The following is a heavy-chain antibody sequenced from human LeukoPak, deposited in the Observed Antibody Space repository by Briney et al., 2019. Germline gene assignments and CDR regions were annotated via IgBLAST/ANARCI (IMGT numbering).Heavy chain of an antibody. CDR3: ASKEGY. CDR2: IYFSGST. CDR1: GGSISSDY. V-gene: IGHV4-59*01. J-gene: IGHJ4*02. Sequence: SETLSLTCTVSGGSISSDYWSWIRQPPGKGLEWIGYIYFSGSTNYNPSLKSRVTISVDTSKTQLSLKLSSVTAADTAVYYCASKEGYWGQGTLVTVSS.